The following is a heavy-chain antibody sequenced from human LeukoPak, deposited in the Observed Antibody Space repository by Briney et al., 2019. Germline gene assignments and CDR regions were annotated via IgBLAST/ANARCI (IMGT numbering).Heavy chain of an antibody. Sequence: SQTLSLTCTVSGDSISTYYWSWIRQPPGKGLEWIGYMYYSGSTNYNPSLKSRVTISLDAPKHQFSLRLNSVTAADTAVYYCARGVAGYGPYDYWRQGTLVTVSS. V-gene: IGHV4-59*01. J-gene: IGHJ4*02. CDR2: MYYSGST. CDR3: ARGVAGYGPYDY. CDR1: GDSISTYY. D-gene: IGHD5-12*01.